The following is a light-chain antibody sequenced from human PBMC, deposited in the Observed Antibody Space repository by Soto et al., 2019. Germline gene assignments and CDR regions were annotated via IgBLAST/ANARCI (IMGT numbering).Light chain of an antibody. CDR1: SSNIGSND. Sequence: QSVLTQPPSVSAAPGQKVTISCSGNSSNIGSNDVSWYQQLPGKALKLLIYENSQRPSGIPDRFSGSKSGTSATLGITGLQTGDEADYYCGTWDSSLIALFGTGTKLTVL. CDR2: ENS. CDR3: GTWDSSLIAL. V-gene: IGLV1-51*02. J-gene: IGLJ1*01.